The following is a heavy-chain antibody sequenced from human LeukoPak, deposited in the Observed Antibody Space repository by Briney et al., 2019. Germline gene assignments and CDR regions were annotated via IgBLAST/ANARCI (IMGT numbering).Heavy chain of an antibody. CDR1: GFTFSSYW. D-gene: IGHD4-17*01. CDR2: INSDGSST. V-gene: IGHV3-74*01. CDR3: AKDGDYPTLGYYYYYMDV. Sequence: QAGGSLRLSCAASGFTFSSYWMHWVRQAPGKGLVWVSRINSDGSSTSYADSVKGRFTISRDNAKNTLYLQMNSLRAEDTAVYYCAKDGDYPTLGYYYYYMDVWGKGTTVTVSS. J-gene: IGHJ6*03.